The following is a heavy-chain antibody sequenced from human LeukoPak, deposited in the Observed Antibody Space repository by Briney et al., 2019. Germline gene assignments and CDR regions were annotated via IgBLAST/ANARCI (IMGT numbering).Heavy chain of an antibody. Sequence: GGSLRPSCAASGFTFSSYSMNWVRQAPGKGLEWVSYISSSSSTIYYADSVKGRFTISRDNAKNSLYLQMNSLRAEDTAVYYCARDSPYSSSWYYFDYWGQGTLVTVSS. V-gene: IGHV3-48*01. CDR3: ARDSPYSSSWYYFDY. D-gene: IGHD6-13*01. CDR2: ISSSSSTI. J-gene: IGHJ4*02. CDR1: GFTFSSYS.